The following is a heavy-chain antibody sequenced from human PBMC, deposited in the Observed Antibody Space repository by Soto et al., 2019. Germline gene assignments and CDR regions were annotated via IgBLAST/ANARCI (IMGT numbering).Heavy chain of an antibody. CDR1: GFTVSSNY. CDR3: EIGMNGSAYFFYCYGTDV. Sequence: GGSLRLSCAASGFTVSSNYMSWVRQAPGKGLEWVSVIYSGGSTYYADSVKGRFTISRDNSKNTLYLQMNSLRSEDTAVYYCEIGMNGSAYFFYCYGTDVWGQVTTVTVSS. D-gene: IGHD1-1*01. J-gene: IGHJ6*02. CDR2: IYSGGST. V-gene: IGHV3-66*01.